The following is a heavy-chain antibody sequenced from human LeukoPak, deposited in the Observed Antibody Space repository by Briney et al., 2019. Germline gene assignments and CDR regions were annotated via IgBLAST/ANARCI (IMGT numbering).Heavy chain of an antibody. CDR3: ARDRRSYYGSGSSAPDY. V-gene: IGHV3-30*03. D-gene: IGHD3-10*01. CDR2: VSHDGNKK. J-gene: IGHJ4*02. CDR1: GFTFNNFG. Sequence: GGSLRLSCAASGFTFNNFGMHWVRQAPGQGLEWVAVVSHDGNKKYYADSVKGRFTISKDNSKDTLFLQMNSLRAGDTAVYYCARDRRSYYGSGSSAPDYWGQGTLVTVSS.